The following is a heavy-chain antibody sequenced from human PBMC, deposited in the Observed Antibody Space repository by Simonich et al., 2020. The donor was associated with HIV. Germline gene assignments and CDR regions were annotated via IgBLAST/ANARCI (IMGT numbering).Heavy chain of an antibody. CDR3: AAGNGLLRFLEWEGTYMDV. CDR1: GGSFSSYY. CDR2: INHSGTA. Sequence: QVQLEQWGAGLLKPSETLSLTCAVYGGSFSSYYWSWIRKPPGKGLEWIGEINHSGTANNNSSIKGRVTISVDTSKNQFSLKLSSVTAADTAVYYCAAGNGLLRFLEWEGTYMDVWGKGTTVTVSS. J-gene: IGHJ6*03. D-gene: IGHD3-3*01. V-gene: IGHV4-34*01.